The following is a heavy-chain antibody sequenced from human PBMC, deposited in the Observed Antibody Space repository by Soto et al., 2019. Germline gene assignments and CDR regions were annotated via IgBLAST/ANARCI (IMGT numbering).Heavy chain of an antibody. V-gene: IGHV1-8*01. J-gene: IGHJ6*03. CDR2: MNPNSGNT. D-gene: IGHD5-12*01. CDR1: GYTFTSYD. Sequence: ASVKVSCKASGYTFTSYDINWVRQATGQGLEWMGWMNPNSGNTGYAQKFQGRVTMTRNTSISTAYMELSSLRSEDTAVYYCARFGGLRFHYYYYMDVWGKGTTVTVSS. CDR3: ARFGGLRFHYYYYMDV.